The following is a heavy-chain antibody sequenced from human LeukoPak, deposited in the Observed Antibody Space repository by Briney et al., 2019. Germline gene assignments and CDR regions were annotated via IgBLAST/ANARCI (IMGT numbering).Heavy chain of an antibody. CDR3: ASGRQLGY. J-gene: IGHJ4*02. V-gene: IGHV3-7*01. Sequence: GGSLRLSCAASGFTFSSYEMNWVRQAPGKGLEWVANIKQDGSEKYYVDSVKGRFTISRDNAKNSLCLQMNSLRAEDTALYYCASGRQLGYWGQGTLVTVSS. CDR2: IKQDGSEK. CDR1: GFTFSSYE. D-gene: IGHD3-16*01.